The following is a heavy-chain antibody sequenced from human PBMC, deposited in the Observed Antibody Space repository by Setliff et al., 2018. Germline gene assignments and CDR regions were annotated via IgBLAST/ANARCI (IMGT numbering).Heavy chain of an antibody. J-gene: IGHJ5*02. D-gene: IGHD3-10*01. V-gene: IGHV4-39*02. CDR1: SGSIRSSTHY. Sequence: PSETLSLTCTVSSGSIRSSTHYWGWIRQPPGKGLEWIGTIYYSGLTYYTPSLRSRATISVDTSKNRFSLQLSSVTAADTAVYYCAGYQGSGSNYKVVNWFDPWGQGTLVTVSS. CDR3: AGYQGSGSNYKVVNWFDP. CDR2: IYYSGLT.